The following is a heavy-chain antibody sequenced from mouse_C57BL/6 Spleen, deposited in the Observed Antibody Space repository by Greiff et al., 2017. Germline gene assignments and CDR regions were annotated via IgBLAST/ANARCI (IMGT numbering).Heavy chain of an antibody. J-gene: IGHJ3*01. D-gene: IGHD2-1*01. CDR1: GFTFSDAW. Sequence: EVQVVESGGGLVQPGGSMKLSCAVSGFTFSDAWMDWVRLSPEKGLEWIAEIRNKANNHATYYAESMKGRFTISRDDSTGSVYLQMNSLRAEDTGMYYCTGGNYVRFAYWGQGALVTVSA. CDR2: IRNKANNHAT. V-gene: IGHV6-6*01. CDR3: TGGNYVRFAY.